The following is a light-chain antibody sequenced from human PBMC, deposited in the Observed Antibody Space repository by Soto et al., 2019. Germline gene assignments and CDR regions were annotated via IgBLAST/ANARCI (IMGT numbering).Light chain of an antibody. Sequence: DIQMNQSPSSPSAAVADRVTITCRASPGASAHLLWYQQTQGRAPKLLVYAASNLVSGGPSRFSGSGSGTNFTRNISSLQPEDFATYYWQQSYRTPYTFGQGTKLETK. CDR2: AAS. CDR1: PGASAH. V-gene: IGKV1-39*01. J-gene: IGKJ2*01. CDR3: QQSYRTPYT.